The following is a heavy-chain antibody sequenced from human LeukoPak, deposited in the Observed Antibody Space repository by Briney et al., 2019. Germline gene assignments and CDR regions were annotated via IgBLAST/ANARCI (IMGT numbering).Heavy chain of an antibody. CDR3: ARDLVGTWDFRSGYPNWFDP. CDR1: GFTFSSYS. Sequence: PGGSLRLSCAASGFTFSSYSMNWVRQAPGKGLEWVSSISSSSSYIYYADSVKGRFTISRDNAKNSLYLQMNSLRAEDTAVYYCARDLVGTWDFRSGYPNWFDPWGPGTLVTVSS. J-gene: IGHJ5*02. D-gene: IGHD3-3*01. V-gene: IGHV3-21*01. CDR2: ISSSSSYI.